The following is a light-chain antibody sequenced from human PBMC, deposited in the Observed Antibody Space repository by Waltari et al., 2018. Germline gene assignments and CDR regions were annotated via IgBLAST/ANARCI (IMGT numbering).Light chain of an antibody. Sequence: EVVLTQSPGTLSLSPGERATLSCRASQSVSKYLAWYQQRPGQAPRLLIYAASTRATGIPDRFSGSGSGTDFSLTISRLEPEDFAVYYCQNHERLPATCGQGTKVEIK. CDR1: QSVSKY. J-gene: IGKJ1*01. V-gene: IGKV3-20*01. CDR2: AAS. CDR3: QNHERLPAT.